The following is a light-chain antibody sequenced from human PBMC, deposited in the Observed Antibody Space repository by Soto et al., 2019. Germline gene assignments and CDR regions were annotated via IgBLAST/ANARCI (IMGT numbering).Light chain of an antibody. CDR1: NIGTKS. V-gene: IGLV3-21*04. Sequence: SYELTQPPSVSVAPGQTATITCGGNNIGTKSVHWYQQKPGQAPVLVISCDSDRPSGIPERFSGSNSGNTATLTIGRVEAGDEADYYCQGWDWSGDFGVFGEGTKVTVL. CDR2: CDS. J-gene: IGLJ2*01. CDR3: QGWDWSGDFGV.